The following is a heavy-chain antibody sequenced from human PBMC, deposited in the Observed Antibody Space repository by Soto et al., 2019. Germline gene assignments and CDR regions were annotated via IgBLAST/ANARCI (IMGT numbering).Heavy chain of an antibody. CDR1: GFTFSSYG. J-gene: IGHJ4*02. CDR2: IWYDGSNK. CDR3: AREASHDILTGYYKY. Sequence: GGSLRLSCAASGFTFSSYGMHWVRQAPGKGLEWVAVIWYDGSNKYYADSVKGRFTISRDNSKNTLYLQMNSLRAEDTAVYYYAREASHDILTGYYKYWGQGTLVTVSS. V-gene: IGHV3-33*01. D-gene: IGHD3-9*01.